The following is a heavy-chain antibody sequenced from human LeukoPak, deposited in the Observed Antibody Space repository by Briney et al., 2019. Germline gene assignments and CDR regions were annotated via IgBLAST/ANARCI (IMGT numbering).Heavy chain of an antibody. Sequence: EGSLRLSCAASGFTFSSYWMSWVRQAPGKGLEWVANIKQDGSEKYYVDSVKGRFTISRDNAKNSLYLQMNSLRAEDTAVYYCAKDLKLTMVRGVTPFDYWGQGTLVTVSS. CDR3: AKDLKLTMVRGVTPFDY. CDR1: GFTFSSYW. V-gene: IGHV3-7*03. J-gene: IGHJ4*02. CDR2: IKQDGSEK. D-gene: IGHD3-10*01.